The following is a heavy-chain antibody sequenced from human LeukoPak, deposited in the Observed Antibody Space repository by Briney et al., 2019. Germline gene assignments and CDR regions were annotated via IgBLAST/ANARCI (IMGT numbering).Heavy chain of an antibody. V-gene: IGHV1-18*04. D-gene: IGHD3-10*01. CDR3: ARADLLLWFGESADYYYGMDV. CDR2: ISAYNGNT. J-gene: IGHJ6*04. Sequence: ASVKVSCKASGYTFTSYGISWVRQAPGQGLEWMGWISAYNGNTNYAQKLQGRVTMTTDTSMSTAYMELRSLRSDDTAVYYCARADLLLWFGESADYYYGMDVWGKGTTVTVSS. CDR1: GYTFTSYG.